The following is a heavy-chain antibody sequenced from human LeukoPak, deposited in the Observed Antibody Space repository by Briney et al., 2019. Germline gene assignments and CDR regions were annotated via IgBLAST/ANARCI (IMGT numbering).Heavy chain of an antibody. V-gene: IGHV4-4*07. Sequence: SETLSLTCTVSGGSISSYYWSWIRQPAGKGLEWIGRIYTSGSTNYNPFLKSRVTMSVDTSKNQFSLKLSSVTAADTAVYYCARYLYGGYQGYYYYYMDVWGKGTTVTVSS. CDR1: GGSISSYY. CDR3: ARYLYGGYQGYYYYYMDV. CDR2: IYTSGST. J-gene: IGHJ6*03. D-gene: IGHD4-23*01.